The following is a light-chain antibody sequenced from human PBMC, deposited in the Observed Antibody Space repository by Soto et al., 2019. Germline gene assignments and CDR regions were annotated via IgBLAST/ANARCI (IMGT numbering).Light chain of an antibody. V-gene: IGKV1-5*03. Sequence: DIQITQFPSTLSASEGDKVSIPCRASQTISSWLAWYQQKPGKAPKLLIYKASTLKSGVPSRFSGSGSGTEFTLTISSLQPDDFATYYCQHYNSYSEAFGQGTKVDIK. CDR3: QHYNSYSEA. CDR1: QTISSW. J-gene: IGKJ1*01. CDR2: KAS.